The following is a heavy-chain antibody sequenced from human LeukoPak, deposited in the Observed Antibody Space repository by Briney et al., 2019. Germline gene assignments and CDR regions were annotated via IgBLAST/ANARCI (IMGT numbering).Heavy chain of an antibody. CDR1: GFMFSDYY. J-gene: IGHJ4*02. Sequence: GGSLRLSCAASGFMFSDYYMSWIRQAPGKGLEWVSYISVGSSSTNYADSVKGRFTISRDNAKNSLYLQMNSLRAADTAVYYCARDGPYDYFDYWGQGTLVTVSS. CDR2: ISVGSSST. CDR3: ARDGPYDYFDY. V-gene: IGHV3-11*06. D-gene: IGHD4-17*01.